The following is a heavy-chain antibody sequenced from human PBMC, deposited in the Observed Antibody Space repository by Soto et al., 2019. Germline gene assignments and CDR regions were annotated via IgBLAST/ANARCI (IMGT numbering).Heavy chain of an antibody. D-gene: IGHD6-13*01. CDR1: GYTFTTCG. J-gene: IGHJ3*02. CDR2: ISTYNGNT. V-gene: IGHV1-18*04. Sequence: GASVKVSCKASGYTFTTCGISWVRQAPGQGLEWMGWISTYNGNTNYAQKFQSRVTMTTDTPTSTAYMELRSLRSDDTAVYYCARGGSSSWYGAFDIWGQGTMVTVSS. CDR3: ARGGSSSWYGAFDI.